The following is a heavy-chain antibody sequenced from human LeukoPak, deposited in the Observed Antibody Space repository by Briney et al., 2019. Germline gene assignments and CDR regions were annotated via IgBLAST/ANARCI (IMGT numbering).Heavy chain of an antibody. Sequence: ASVKLSCKASGGTFTSSAISWVRQAPGQGLEWMGGVVPFFGTANNAQKFQGRVTIPADESTNTGYMELSSLISEDTAVYYCARFNPYYYDNSGYYYVIDYWGQGTLVTVSS. V-gene: IGHV1-69*01. J-gene: IGHJ4*02. D-gene: IGHD3-22*01. CDR1: GGTFTSSA. CDR3: ARFNPYYYDNSGYYYVIDY. CDR2: VVPFFGTA.